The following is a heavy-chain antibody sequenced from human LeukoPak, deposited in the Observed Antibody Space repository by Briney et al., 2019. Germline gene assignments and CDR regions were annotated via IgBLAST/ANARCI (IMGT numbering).Heavy chain of an antibody. V-gene: IGHV1-2*02. CDR3: AREKRNCRGGSCYSSPIPNDN. J-gene: IGHJ4*02. CDR1: GYTFIGYY. CDR2: INHNSGGT. Sequence: GSSVKVSCKASGYTFIGYYLHWVRQAPGQGREWMGWINHNSGGTNYAQKFQGRLTMTSDTPISTPYLELSRLTSDGTDVYYCAREKRNCRGGSCYSSPIPNDNWGQGTLVTVSS. D-gene: IGHD2-15*01.